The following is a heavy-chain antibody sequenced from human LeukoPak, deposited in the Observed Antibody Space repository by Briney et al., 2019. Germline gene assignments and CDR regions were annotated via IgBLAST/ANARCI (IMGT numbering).Heavy chain of an antibody. CDR1: GGSISSSSYY. CDR3: ARGSSRQWLMWYYYGMDV. CDR2: IYYSGST. V-gene: IGHV4-39*07. Sequence: PSETLSLTCTVSGGSISSSSYYWGWIRQPPGKGLEWIGSIYYSGSTYYNPSLKSRVTISVDTSKNQFSLKLSSVTAADTAVYYCARGSSRQWLMWYYYGMDVWGQGTTVTVSS. J-gene: IGHJ6*02. D-gene: IGHD3-22*01.